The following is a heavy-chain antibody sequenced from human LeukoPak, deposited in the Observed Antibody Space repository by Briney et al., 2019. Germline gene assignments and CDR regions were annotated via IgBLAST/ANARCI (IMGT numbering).Heavy chain of an antibody. D-gene: IGHD6-13*01. Sequence: PGGSLRLSCAASGFTFSSYGMHWVRQAPGKGLEWVAFIRYDGSNKYYEDSVKGRFTISRDNSKNTLYLQMNSLRAEDTAVYYCAKAGIAAAAKWFDPWGQGTLVTDSS. CDR1: GFTFSSYG. J-gene: IGHJ5*02. V-gene: IGHV3-30*02. CDR2: IRYDGSNK. CDR3: AKAGIAAAAKWFDP.